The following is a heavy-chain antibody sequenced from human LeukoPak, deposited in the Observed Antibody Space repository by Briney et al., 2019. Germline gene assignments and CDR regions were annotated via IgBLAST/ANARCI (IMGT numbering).Heavy chain of an antibody. CDR1: GFTFSSYS. CDR3: ARDSGSNALDI. V-gene: IGHV3-21*01. J-gene: IGHJ3*02. D-gene: IGHD5-12*01. CDR2: I. Sequence: GGSLRLSCAASGFTFSSYSMNWVRQAPGKGLEWVSSIVKGRFTISRDNAKNSLYLQMNSLRAEDTAVYYCARDSGSNALDIWGQGTVVTVSS.